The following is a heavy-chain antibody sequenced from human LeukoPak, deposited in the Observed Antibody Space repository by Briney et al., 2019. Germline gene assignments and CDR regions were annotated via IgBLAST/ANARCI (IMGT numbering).Heavy chain of an antibody. Sequence: SETLSLTCTVSGGSISSYYWSWIRQPPGKGLEWIGYIYYSGSTNYNPSLKSRVTISVDTSKNQFSLKLSSVTAADTAVYYCAREDYYGPLDYWGQGTLVTVSS. D-gene: IGHD3-10*01. CDR1: GGSISSYY. CDR3: AREDYYGPLDY. CDR2: IYYSGST. J-gene: IGHJ4*02. V-gene: IGHV4-59*12.